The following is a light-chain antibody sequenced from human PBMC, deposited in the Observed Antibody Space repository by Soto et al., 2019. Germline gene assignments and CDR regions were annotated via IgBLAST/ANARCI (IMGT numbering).Light chain of an antibody. CDR2: GNS. J-gene: IGLJ7*01. V-gene: IGLV1-40*01. Sequence: QAVVTQPPSVSGAPGQRVTISCTGSSSNIGAGYDVHWYQQLPGTAPKLLIYGNSNRPSGVPDRLSGSKSGTSASLAITGLQAEDEADYYCQSYDSSLSGSVFGGGTQLTVL. CDR1: SSNIGAGYD. CDR3: QSYDSSLSGSV.